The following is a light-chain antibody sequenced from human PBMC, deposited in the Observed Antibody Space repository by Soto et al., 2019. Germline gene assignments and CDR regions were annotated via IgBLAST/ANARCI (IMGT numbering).Light chain of an antibody. CDR3: QQRSNWPPWT. Sequence: EFVLTQSPATLSLSPGARAPLSCRASQSVSSYLAWYQQKPGQAPRLLIYDASNRATGIPARFSGSGSGTDFTLTISSLEPEDFAVYYCQQRSNWPPWTFGQGTKVDIK. CDR2: DAS. J-gene: IGKJ1*01. CDR1: QSVSSY. V-gene: IGKV3-11*01.